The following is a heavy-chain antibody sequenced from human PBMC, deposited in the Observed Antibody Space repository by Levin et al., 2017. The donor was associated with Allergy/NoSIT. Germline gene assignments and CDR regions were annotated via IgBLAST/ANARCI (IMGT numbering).Heavy chain of an antibody. Sequence: GESLKISCAASGFTFNTYTMHWVRQAPGTGLEWVAVISFDTSDQYYADSVKGRFTISRDNFKNTLYLHLNSLGTDDTAVYYCARDYSLGSSSCQGCAHDAFDIWGQGTVVTVSS. J-gene: IGHJ3*02. V-gene: IGHV3-30*01. D-gene: IGHD6-13*01. CDR3: ARDYSLGSSSCQGCAHDAFDI. CDR1: GFTFNTYT. CDR2: ISFDTSDQ.